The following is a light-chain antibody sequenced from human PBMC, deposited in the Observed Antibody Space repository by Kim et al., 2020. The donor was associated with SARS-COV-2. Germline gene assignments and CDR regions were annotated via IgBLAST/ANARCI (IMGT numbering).Light chain of an antibody. Sequence: APGRTARISCGGDNIERKGVNRCQQKPGQSPVLVIYYDTDRPSGIPERISGSNSGNTATLTISRVEAGDEADYYFHVWDGSSLQWVFGGGTQLTVL. V-gene: IGLV3-21*04. CDR1: NIERKG. J-gene: IGLJ3*02. CDR3: HVWDGSSLQWV. CDR2: YDT.